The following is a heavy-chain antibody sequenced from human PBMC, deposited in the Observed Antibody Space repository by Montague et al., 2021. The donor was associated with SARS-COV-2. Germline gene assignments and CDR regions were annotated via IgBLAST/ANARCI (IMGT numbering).Heavy chain of an antibody. D-gene: IGHD6-13*01. J-gene: IGHJ4*02. Sequence: SETLSLTCTVSGDSISYFYWSWIRQPAGQGLEWIGRVSASGSTNYNPSLNSRVTMSVDTSKKQFPLRLSPVTAAATAAYYCARDVVAAPGTFDYWGQGTLVTVSS. V-gene: IGHV4-4*07. CDR3: ARDVVAAPGTFDY. CDR2: VSASGST. CDR1: GDSISYFY.